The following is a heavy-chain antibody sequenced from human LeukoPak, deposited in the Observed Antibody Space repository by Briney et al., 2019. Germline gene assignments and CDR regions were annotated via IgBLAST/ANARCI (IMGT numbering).Heavy chain of an antibody. D-gene: IGHD3-10*01. Sequence: GESLKISCKASGFSFTNYWIGWVRQMPGKGLERMGIIYPGDSDSRYSPSFQGQVTISADRSISTTYLQWSSLKASDTAMYYCASPHGSGSYYNPKLWGQGTLVTVSS. V-gene: IGHV5-51*01. J-gene: IGHJ4*02. CDR2: IYPGDSDS. CDR3: ASPHGSGSYYNPKL. CDR1: GFSFTNYW.